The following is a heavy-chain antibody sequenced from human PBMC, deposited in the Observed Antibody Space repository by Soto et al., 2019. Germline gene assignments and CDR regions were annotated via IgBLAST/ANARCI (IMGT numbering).Heavy chain of an antibody. V-gene: IGHV1-3*01. CDR2: INAGNGNT. CDR1: GYTFTSYA. D-gene: IGHD1-26*01. CDR3: ARDDSGFSGSHYIDYFNY. J-gene: IGHJ4*02. Sequence: ASVKVSRKASGYTFTSYAMHWVRQAPGQRLEWMGWINAGNGNTKYSQKFQGRVTITRDTSAGTVYMQLSSLTSEDTAVYYCARDDSGFSGSHYIDYFNYWGQGALVTVSS.